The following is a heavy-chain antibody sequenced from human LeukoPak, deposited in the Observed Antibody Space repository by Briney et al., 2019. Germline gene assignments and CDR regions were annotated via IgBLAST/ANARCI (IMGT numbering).Heavy chain of an antibody. CDR3: AVGATHYYMDV. CDR2: IYYSGST. D-gene: IGHD3-16*01. V-gene: IGHV4-59*08. Sequence: SETLSLTCTVSGVSIRGYYWSWVRQPPGKGLEWIAYIYYSGSTNYNPSLKSRVTISLDTSKNQFSLKLSSVTAADTAVYYCAVGATHYYMDVWGKGTTVTVSS. J-gene: IGHJ6*03. CDR1: GVSIRGYY.